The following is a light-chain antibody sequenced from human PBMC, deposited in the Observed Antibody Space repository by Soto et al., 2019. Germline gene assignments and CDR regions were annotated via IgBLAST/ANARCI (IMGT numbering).Light chain of an antibody. CDR2: GAS. CDR3: QQYASSPPYT. CDR1: QSVGSSY. V-gene: IGKV3-20*01. Sequence: EIVLTQSPGTLSLSPGERATLSCRASQSVGSSYLAWYQQKPGQAPRLLMYGASSRATGIPDRFSGSGSGTDFTLTISRLEPEDFAVYYCQQYASSPPYTFGQGTKLEIK. J-gene: IGKJ2*01.